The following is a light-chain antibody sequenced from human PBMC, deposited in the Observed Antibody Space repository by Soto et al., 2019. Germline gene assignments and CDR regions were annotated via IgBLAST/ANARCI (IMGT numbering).Light chain of an antibody. CDR2: GAA. CDR3: QQYDDSIT. Sequence: EIVLTQSPDTLSLFPGESATLSCRASQSVNNNYLAWYQQKPGRAPRLLIYGAANRATGIPDRFSGSGSGTDFTLTISRLEPEDFAVFYCQQYDDSITFGQGTRLEIE. V-gene: IGKV3-20*01. CDR1: QSVNNNY. J-gene: IGKJ5*01.